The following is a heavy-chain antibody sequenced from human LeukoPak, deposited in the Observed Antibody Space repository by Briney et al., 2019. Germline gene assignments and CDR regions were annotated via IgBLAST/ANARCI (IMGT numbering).Heavy chain of an antibody. CDR1: GGSISTYY. CDR2: IYYTGST. V-gene: IGHV4-59*08. J-gene: IGHJ4*02. CDR3: ARHSGSYWY. D-gene: IGHD1-26*01. Sequence: SETLSLTCTVSGGSISTYYWSWIRQPPGKGLEWIGYIYYTGSTNYNPSLKSRVTISVDTSKNQFSLRLSSVTAADTAVYYCARHSGSYWYWGQGTLVTVSS.